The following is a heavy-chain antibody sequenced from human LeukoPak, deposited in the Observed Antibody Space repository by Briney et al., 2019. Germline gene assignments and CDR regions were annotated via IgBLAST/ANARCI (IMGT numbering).Heavy chain of an antibody. Sequence: KSSETLSLTCAVFGGSFSVNYWSWVRQSPGKELEWIGEINHSGSTNYNPSLKSRVTISIDTSKNQFSLKLSSVTAADTAVYYCATGLRVNRAFDIWGQGTTVTVSS. D-gene: IGHD3-22*01. CDR1: GGSFSVNY. CDR3: ATGLRVNRAFDI. J-gene: IGHJ3*02. CDR2: INHSGST. V-gene: IGHV4-34*01.